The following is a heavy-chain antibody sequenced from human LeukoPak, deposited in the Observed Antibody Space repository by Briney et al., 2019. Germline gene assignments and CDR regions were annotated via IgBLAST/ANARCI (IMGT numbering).Heavy chain of an antibody. CDR1: GYTFTGYY. CDR2: INPNSGGT. CDR3: ARRVGYDSSGYYYVSTGSLVY. D-gene: IGHD3-22*01. V-gene: IGHV1-2*06. J-gene: IGHJ4*02. Sequence: GASVKVSCKASGYTFTGYYMHWVRQAPGQGLEWMGRINPNSGGTNYAQKFQGRVTVTRDTSISTAYMELSRLRSDDTAVYYCARRVGYDSSGYYYVSTGSLVYWGQGTLVTVSS.